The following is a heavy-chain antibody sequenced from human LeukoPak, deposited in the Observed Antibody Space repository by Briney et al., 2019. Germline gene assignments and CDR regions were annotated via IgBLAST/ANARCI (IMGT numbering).Heavy chain of an antibody. J-gene: IGHJ1*01. Sequence: PETLSLTCAVYGGSFSGYYWSWIRQPPGKGLEWIGEINHSGSTNYNPSLKSRVTISVDTSKNQFSLKLSSVTAADTAVYYCARGPPYYDILTGYYNGKYFQHWGQGTLVTVSS. D-gene: IGHD3-9*01. V-gene: IGHV4-34*01. CDR3: ARGPPYYDILTGYYNGKYFQH. CDR2: INHSGST. CDR1: GGSFSGYY.